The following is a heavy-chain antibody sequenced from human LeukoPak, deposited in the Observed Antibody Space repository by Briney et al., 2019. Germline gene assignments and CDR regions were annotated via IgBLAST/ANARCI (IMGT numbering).Heavy chain of an antibody. CDR3: ASGGYSGYDYVYYYMDV. CDR1: GFTFTSSA. Sequence: GTSVKVSCKASGFTFTSSAVQWVRQARGQRLEWIGWIVVGSGNTNYAQKFQGRVTMTRDTSISTAYMELSRLRSDDTAVYYCASGGYSGYDYVYYYMDVWGKGTTVTVSS. J-gene: IGHJ6*03. D-gene: IGHD5-12*01. CDR2: IVVGSGNT. V-gene: IGHV1-58*01.